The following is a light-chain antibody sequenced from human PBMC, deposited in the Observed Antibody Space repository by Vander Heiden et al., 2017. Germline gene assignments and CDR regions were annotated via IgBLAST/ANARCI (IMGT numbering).Light chain of an antibody. Sequence: SALTQPPSASGSPGQSVTISCTGTSSDVGGYNYVSWYQQHPGQAPKLMIDEVSKRPSGVPDRFSGSKSGNTASLTVSGLQAEDEADYYCSSYAGSNKLVFGGGTKLTVI. CDR2: EVS. CDR1: SSDVGGYNY. CDR3: SSYAGSNKLV. V-gene: IGLV2-8*01. J-gene: IGLJ2*01.